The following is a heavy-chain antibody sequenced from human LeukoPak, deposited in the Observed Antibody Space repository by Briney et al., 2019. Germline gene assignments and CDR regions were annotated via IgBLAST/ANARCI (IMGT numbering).Heavy chain of an antibody. D-gene: IGHD3-22*01. J-gene: IGHJ5*02. V-gene: IGHV3-9*01. CDR1: GFTFDDYA. Sequence: GGSLRLSCAASGFTFDDYAMHWVRQAPGKGLEWVSGISWNSGSIGYADSVKGRFTISRDNAKNSLYLQMNSLRAEDTALYYCAKEGYDSSGHNWFDPWGQGTLVTVSS. CDR3: AKEGYDSSGHNWFDP. CDR2: ISWNSGSI.